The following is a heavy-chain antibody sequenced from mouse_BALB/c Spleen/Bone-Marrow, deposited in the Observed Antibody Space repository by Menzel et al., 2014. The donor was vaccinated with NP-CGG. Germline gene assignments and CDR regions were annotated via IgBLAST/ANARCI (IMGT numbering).Heavy chain of an antibody. CDR3: ARKENWAYAMDY. J-gene: IGHJ4*01. V-gene: IGHV1S56*01. D-gene: IGHD4-1*01. CDR1: GYTFTSYY. CDR2: IYPGDGST. Sequence: QVQLKESGPELVKPGASVKMSCKASGYTFTSYYIHWVQQRPGQGLEWIGWIYPGDGSTKYNEKFKGKTTLTADKSSSTAYMLLSSLTSEDSAIYFCARKENWAYAMDYWGQGTSVAVSS.